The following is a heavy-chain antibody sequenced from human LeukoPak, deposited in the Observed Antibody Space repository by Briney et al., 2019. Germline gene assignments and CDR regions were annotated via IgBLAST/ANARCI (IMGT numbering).Heavy chain of an antibody. Sequence: SETLSLTCAVYGGSFSGYYWSWIRQPPGKGLEWIGEINHSGSTNYNPSLKSRVTISVDTSKNQFSLKLSSVTAADTAVYYCASLVIGSGYYYYYGMDVWGQGTRSPSP. CDR1: GGSFSGYY. CDR3: ASLVIGSGYYYYYGMDV. V-gene: IGHV4-34*01. J-gene: IGHJ6*02. D-gene: IGHD3-16*02. CDR2: INHSGST.